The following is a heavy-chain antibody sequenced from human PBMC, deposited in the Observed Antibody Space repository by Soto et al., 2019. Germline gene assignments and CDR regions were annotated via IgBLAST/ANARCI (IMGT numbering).Heavy chain of an antibody. V-gene: IGHV1-3*01. CDR3: ARGMYSSGWYSPIGY. Sequence: ASVKVSCKASGYTFTSYAMHWVRQAPGQRLEWMGWINAGNGNTKYSQKFQGRVTITRDTSASTAYMELSSLRSEDTAVYYCARGMYSSGWYSPIGYWGQGPLVTVSS. CDR1: GYTFTSYA. J-gene: IGHJ4*02. D-gene: IGHD6-19*01. CDR2: INAGNGNT.